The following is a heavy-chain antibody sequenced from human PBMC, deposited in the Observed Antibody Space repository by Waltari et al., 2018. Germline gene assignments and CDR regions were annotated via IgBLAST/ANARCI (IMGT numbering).Heavy chain of an antibody. V-gene: IGHV4-39*01. CDR1: VGSISSSSNYY. CDR3: ARRAWGSGWSY. Sequence: QLQLQESGPGLVKPSETLSLTCTVSVGSISSSSNYYWGWIRQPPGKGLEWIGSIYYNGSTYYNPSLKSRVTISVDTSKNQFSLKLSSVTAADTVVYYCARRAWGSGWSYWGQGTLVAVSS. CDR2: IYYNGST. D-gene: IGHD6-19*01. J-gene: IGHJ4*02.